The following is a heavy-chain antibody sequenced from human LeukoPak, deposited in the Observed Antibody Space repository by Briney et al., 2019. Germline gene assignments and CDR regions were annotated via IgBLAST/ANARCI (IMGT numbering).Heavy chain of an antibody. CDR3: ATVAYSRGAGSY. Sequence: SETLSLTCAVYGGSFSGYYWSWPRQPPGKGLEWIGEINHSGSTNYNPSLKSRVTISVDTSKNQFSLKLSSVTAADTAVYYCATVAYSRGAGSYWGQGTLVTVSS. J-gene: IGHJ4*02. V-gene: IGHV4-34*01. D-gene: IGHD6-13*01. CDR1: GGSFSGYY. CDR2: INHSGST.